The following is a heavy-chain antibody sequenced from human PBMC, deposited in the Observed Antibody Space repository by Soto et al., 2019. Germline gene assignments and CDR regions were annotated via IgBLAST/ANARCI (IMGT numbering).Heavy chain of an antibody. D-gene: IGHD6-13*01. Sequence: ESLKISCKGSGYSFTSYWISWVRQMPGKGLEWMGRIDPSDSYTNYSPSFQGHVTISADKSISTAYLQWSSLKASDTAMYYCARRGAQQLPAGYYYYGMDVWGQGTTVTVSS. V-gene: IGHV5-10-1*01. CDR1: GYSFTSYW. CDR3: ARRGAQQLPAGYYYYGMDV. J-gene: IGHJ6*02. CDR2: IDPSDSYT.